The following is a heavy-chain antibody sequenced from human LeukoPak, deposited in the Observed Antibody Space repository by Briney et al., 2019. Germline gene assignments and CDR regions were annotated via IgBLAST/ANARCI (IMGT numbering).Heavy chain of an antibody. J-gene: IGHJ5*02. Sequence: PSETLSLTCTVSGGSISSYYWSWIRQPPGKGLEWIGYIYYSGSTNYNPSLKSRVTISVDTSKNQFSLKLSSVTAADTAVYYCAKSGFRGNGGSCYDSWGQGTLVTVSS. CDR2: IYYSGST. V-gene: IGHV4-59*01. CDR3: AKSGFRGNGGSCYDS. D-gene: IGHD2-15*01. CDR1: GGSISSYY.